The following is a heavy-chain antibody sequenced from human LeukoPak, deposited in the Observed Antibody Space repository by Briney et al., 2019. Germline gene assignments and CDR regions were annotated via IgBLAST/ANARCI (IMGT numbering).Heavy chain of an antibody. Sequence: SETLSLTCAVYGGSFSGYYWSWIRQPPGKGLEWIGEINHSGSTNYNPSLKSRVTISVDTSKNQFSLKLSSVTAVDTAVYYCARGLYDSSGYCLFDYWGQGTLVTVSS. V-gene: IGHV4-34*01. J-gene: IGHJ4*02. CDR3: ARGLYDSSGYCLFDY. CDR1: GGSFSGYY. D-gene: IGHD3-22*01. CDR2: INHSGST.